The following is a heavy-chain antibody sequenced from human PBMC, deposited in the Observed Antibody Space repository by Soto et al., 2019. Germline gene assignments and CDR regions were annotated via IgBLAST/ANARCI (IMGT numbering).Heavy chain of an antibody. J-gene: IGHJ4*02. CDR2: IKHDGSEK. CDR1: GFTFSTYW. Sequence: EVQLVESGGGLVQPGGSLRLSCAASGFTFSTYWMSWVRPAPGKGLEWVANIKHDGSEKYYVDSVKGRFTISRDKAQNSMYLQMNSLRAEDTAVYYCASRVGYCSGTSCFDHWGQGTLVTVSS. D-gene: IGHD2-15*01. CDR3: ASRVGYCSGTSCFDH. V-gene: IGHV3-7*01.